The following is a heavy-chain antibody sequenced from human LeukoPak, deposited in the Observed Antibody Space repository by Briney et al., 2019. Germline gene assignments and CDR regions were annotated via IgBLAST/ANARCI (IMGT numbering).Heavy chain of an antibody. Sequence: PGGSLRLSCAASGFTFSSYGMHWVRQAPGKGLEWVAVISYDGSNKYYADSVKGRFTISRDNSKNTLYLQMNSLRAEDTAVYYCAKDQLLYDNLASLFDDWGQGTLVTVSS. D-gene: IGHD3-9*01. CDR2: ISYDGSNK. V-gene: IGHV3-30*18. J-gene: IGHJ4*02. CDR1: GFTFSSYG. CDR3: AKDQLLYDNLASLFDD.